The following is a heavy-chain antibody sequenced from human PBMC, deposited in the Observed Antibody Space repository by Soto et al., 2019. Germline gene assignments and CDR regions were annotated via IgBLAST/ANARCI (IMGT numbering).Heavy chain of an antibody. CDR1: GGTFSSYA. Sequence: QVQLVQSGAEVKKPGSSVKVSCKASGGTFSSYAISWVRQAPGQGLEWMGGIIPIFGTANYAQKFHGRVTTTADESTSTAYMELSSLRSEDTAVYYCARPEQWLVPSDYYYGMDVWGQGTTVTVSS. D-gene: IGHD6-19*01. V-gene: IGHV1-69*12. CDR3: ARPEQWLVPSDYYYGMDV. CDR2: IIPIFGTA. J-gene: IGHJ6*02.